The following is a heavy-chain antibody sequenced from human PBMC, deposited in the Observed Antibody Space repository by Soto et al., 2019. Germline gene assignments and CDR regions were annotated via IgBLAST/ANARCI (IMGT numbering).Heavy chain of an antibody. CDR3: ARGVGVVTFFDY. CDR1: GGSVSSGNYY. D-gene: IGHD3-3*01. CDR2: LYYSGST. J-gene: IGHJ4*02. Sequence: QVQLQEAGPGLVKPSETLSLTCTVSGGSVSSGNYYWSWIRQPPGKGVEWIGYLYYSGSTNFNPSLKSRVTISVDTSKNQCSLKLSSVTAADTAVYYCARGVGVVTFFDYWGQGTLVTVSS. V-gene: IGHV4-61*01.